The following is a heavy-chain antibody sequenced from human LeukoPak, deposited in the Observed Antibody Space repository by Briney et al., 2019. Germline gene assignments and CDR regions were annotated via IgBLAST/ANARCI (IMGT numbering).Heavy chain of an antibody. CDR2: INPSGGST. V-gene: IGHV1-46*01. CDR3: ARGIVVVPAANLSPYYFDY. D-gene: IGHD2-2*01. CDR1: GYTFTSYY. Sequence: ASVKVSCKASGYTFTSYYMHWVRQAPGQGLEWMGIINPSGGSTSYAQKFQGRVTMTRDTSTSTVYMELSSLRSEDTAVYYCARGIVVVPAANLSPYYFDYWGQGTLVTVSS. J-gene: IGHJ4*02.